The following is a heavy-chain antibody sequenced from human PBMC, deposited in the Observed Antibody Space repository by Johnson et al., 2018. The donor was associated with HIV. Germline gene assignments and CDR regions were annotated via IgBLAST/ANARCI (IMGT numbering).Heavy chain of an antibody. CDR3: ARVARHDGWWFDAFDI. J-gene: IGHJ3*02. V-gene: IGHV3-30*03. Sequence: QVQLVESGGGGVQPGRSLRLSCAASGFIFSDYGMHWVRQAPGKGLEWVAVVSYDGSNKYYADSVKGRFTISRDNSKNTLYLQMNRLRAEDTAVYYWARVARHDGWWFDAFDIWGQGTMVTVSS. CDR1: GFIFSDYG. D-gene: IGHD2-15*01. CDR2: VSYDGSNK.